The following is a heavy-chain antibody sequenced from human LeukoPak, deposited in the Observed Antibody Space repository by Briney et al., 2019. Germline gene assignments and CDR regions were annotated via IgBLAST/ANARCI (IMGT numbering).Heavy chain of an antibody. V-gene: IGHV5-51*01. J-gene: IGHJ4*02. CDR1: GYSFTSYW. CDR2: IYPGDSDT. Sequence: GESLKISCKGSGYSFTSYWIGWVRQMPGEGLEWMGIIYPGDSDTRYSPSFQGQVTISADKSISTAYLQWSSLKASDTAMYYCARGPCRYSGWMMYYFDYWGQGTLVTVSS. D-gene: IGHD6-19*01. CDR3: ARGPCRYSGWMMYYFDY.